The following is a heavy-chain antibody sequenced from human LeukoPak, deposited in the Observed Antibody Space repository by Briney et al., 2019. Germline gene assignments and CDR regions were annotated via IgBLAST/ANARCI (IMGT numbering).Heavy chain of an antibody. CDR3: ARRNSDILTGYLGFDY. Sequence: PSGTLSLTCAVFGGSISSSNWWSWVRQPPGKGLEWIGEIYHSGSTNYNPSLKSRVTISVDKSKNQFSLKLSSVTAADTAVYYCARRNSDILTGYLGFDYWGQGTLVTVSS. CDR2: IYHSGST. CDR1: GGSISSSNW. V-gene: IGHV4-4*02. D-gene: IGHD3-9*01. J-gene: IGHJ4*02.